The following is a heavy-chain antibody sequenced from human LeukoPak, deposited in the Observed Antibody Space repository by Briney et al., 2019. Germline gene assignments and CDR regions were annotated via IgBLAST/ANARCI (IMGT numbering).Heavy chain of an antibody. CDR3: ASRIDGYDSSGYDYYYYYGMDV. J-gene: IGHJ6*02. CDR1: GGSFSGYY. CDR2: INHSGST. Sequence: SETLSLTCAVYGGSFSGYYWSWIRQPPGKGLEWIGEINHSGSTNYNPSLKSRVTISVDTSKNQFSLKLSSVTAADTVVYYCASRIDGYDSSGYDYYYYYGMDVWGQGTTVTVSS. D-gene: IGHD3-22*01. V-gene: IGHV4-34*01.